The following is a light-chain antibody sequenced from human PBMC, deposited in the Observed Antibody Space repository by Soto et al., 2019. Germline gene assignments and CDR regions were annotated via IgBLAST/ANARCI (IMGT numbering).Light chain of an antibody. CDR1: SSDVEANKL. V-gene: IGLV2-23*01. Sequence: QAVLTQPASVSGSPGQSITISCTGSSSDVEANKLVSWYQQHPGTAPRLVIYEDIRRPSGVPDRFSGSKSGNTAFLTVSGLQSEDEADYYCLSYADTAYVFGTGTKVTVL. J-gene: IGLJ1*01. CDR2: EDI. CDR3: LSYADTAYV.